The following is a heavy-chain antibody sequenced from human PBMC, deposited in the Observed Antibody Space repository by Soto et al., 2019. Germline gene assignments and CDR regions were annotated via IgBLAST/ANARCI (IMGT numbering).Heavy chain of an antibody. D-gene: IGHD6-13*01. Sequence: TSETLSLTCAVYCGSFSGYYWSWIRQPPGKGLEWIGEINHSGSTNYNPSLKSRVTISVDTSKNQFSLKLSSVTAADTAVYYCAKSHIAAAGTGRAFDYWGQGTLVTISS. CDR3: AKSHIAAAGTGRAFDY. CDR2: INHSGST. J-gene: IGHJ4*02. CDR1: CGSFSGYY. V-gene: IGHV4-34*01.